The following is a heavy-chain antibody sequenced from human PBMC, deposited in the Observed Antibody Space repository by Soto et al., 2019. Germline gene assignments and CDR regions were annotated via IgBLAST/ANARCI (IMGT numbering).Heavy chain of an antibody. CDR1: GGTFSRYT. D-gene: IGHD2-15*01. CDR3: SRDLRHYSGGTCEYFFDY. Sequence: QVQLVQSGAEVKKPGSSVKVSCEASGGTFSRYTISWVRQAPGQGLEWMGRIIPILGIANYAQKFQGRVTITADKSTSTAYMELSSLRSEDTAVYYCSRDLRHYSGGTCEYFFDYWGQGTLVTVSS. CDR2: IIPILGIA. J-gene: IGHJ4*02. V-gene: IGHV1-69*08.